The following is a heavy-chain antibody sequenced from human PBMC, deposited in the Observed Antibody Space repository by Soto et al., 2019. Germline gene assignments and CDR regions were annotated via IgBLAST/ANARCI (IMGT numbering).Heavy chain of an antibody. Sequence: GGSLRLSCAASGFLFGTYAMNWVRQAPGKGLEWVSAISNNGVDTYYAESVRGRFTISRDNSINTLYLQMRRLRAEDTAVYYCAHPRGYGVFDAVDIWGQGTMGTVSS. V-gene: IGHV3-23*01. CDR2: ISNNGVDT. CDR3: AHPRGYGVFDAVDI. J-gene: IGHJ3*02. D-gene: IGHD4-17*01. CDR1: GFLFGTYA.